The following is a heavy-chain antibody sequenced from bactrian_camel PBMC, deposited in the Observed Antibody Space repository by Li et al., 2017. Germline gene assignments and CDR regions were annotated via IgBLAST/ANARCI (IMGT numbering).Heavy chain of an antibody. CDR3: AADAGGLSRSGLYCDRARGING. D-gene: IGHD1*01. CDR1: GLPASDSC. CDR2: ISTSGRST. Sequence: HVQLVESGGGSVQAGGSLRLSCVASGLPASDSCLGWFRQAPGHAREGIAAISTSGRSTWYADSVKGRFTISQDRAKNMVFLEMGSLRPEDTAMYYCAADAGGLSRSGLYCDRARGINGRGQGTQVTVS. J-gene: IGHJ4*01. V-gene: IGHV3-3*01.